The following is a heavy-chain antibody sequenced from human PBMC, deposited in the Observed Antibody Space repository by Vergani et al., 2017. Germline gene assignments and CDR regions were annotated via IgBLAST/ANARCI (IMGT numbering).Heavy chain of an antibody. Sequence: QVQLVQSGAEVKKPGASVKVSCKASGYTFTGYYMHWVRQAPGQGLEWMGWINPNSGGTNYAQKFQGRVTMTRDTSISTAYMELSRLRSDDTAVYYCARGRVRAVIGRYFDYWGQGTLVTVSS. V-gene: IGHV1-2*02. CDR1: GYTFTGYY. CDR2: INPNSGGT. J-gene: IGHJ4*02. D-gene: IGHD2-21*01. CDR3: ARGRVRAVIGRYFDY.